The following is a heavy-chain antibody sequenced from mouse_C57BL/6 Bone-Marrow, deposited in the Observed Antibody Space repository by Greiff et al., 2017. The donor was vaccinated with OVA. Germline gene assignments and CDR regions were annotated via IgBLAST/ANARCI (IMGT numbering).Heavy chain of an antibody. CDR1: GFSFNTYA. Sequence: EVQRVESGGGLVQPKGSLKLSCAASGFSFNTYAMNWVRQAPGKGLEWVARIRSKSNNYATYYADSVKDRFTISRDDSESMLYLQMNNLKTEDTAMYYCVRETAQATFFAYWGQGTLVTVSA. CDR3: VRETAQATFFAY. V-gene: IGHV10-1*01. J-gene: IGHJ3*01. CDR2: IRSKSNNYAT. D-gene: IGHD3-2*02.